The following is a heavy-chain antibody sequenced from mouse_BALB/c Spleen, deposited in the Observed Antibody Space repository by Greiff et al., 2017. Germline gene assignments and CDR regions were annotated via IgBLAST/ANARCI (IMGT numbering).Heavy chain of an antibody. J-gene: IGHJ4*01. CDR3: ATYGNFYAMDY. Sequence: VMLVESGPGLVAPSQSLSITCTVSGFSLTSYGVHWVRQPPGKGLEWLGVIWAGGSTNYNSALMSRLSISKDNSKSQVFLKMNSLQTDDTAMYYCATYGNFYAMDYWGQGTSVTVSS. CDR2: IWAGGST. V-gene: IGHV2-9*02. CDR1: GFSLTSYG. D-gene: IGHD2-1*01.